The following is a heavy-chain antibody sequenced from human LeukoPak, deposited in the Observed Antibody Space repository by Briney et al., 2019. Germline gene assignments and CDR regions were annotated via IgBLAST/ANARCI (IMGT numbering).Heavy chain of an antibody. D-gene: IGHD3-22*01. Sequence: SETLSLTCTVAGGSISTRTYSWGWIRQPPGNGLGWIGSLYYSGSIYSNPSLKSRVSISVDTSKNQFSLKLSSVTAADTAVYYCARAYYYDSSGYYPGAFDIWGQGTLVTVSS. V-gene: IGHV4-39*07. CDR2: LYYSGSI. CDR1: GGSISTRTYS. CDR3: ARAYYYDSSGYYPGAFDI. J-gene: IGHJ3*02.